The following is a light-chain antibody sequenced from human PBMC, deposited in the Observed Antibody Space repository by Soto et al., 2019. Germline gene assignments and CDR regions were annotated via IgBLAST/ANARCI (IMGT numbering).Light chain of an antibody. CDR1: TGPVTNGHF. CDR3: LLSDGGAVV. V-gene: IGLV7-46*01. J-gene: IGLJ2*01. CDR2: DST. Sequence: QAVVTQEPSLTVSPGGTVTLTCGSSTGPVTNGHFPYWFQQKPGQAPRPLIYDSTNKHSWTPARFSGSLLGGRAALTLSGAQPEDEAEYYCLLSDGGAVVFGGGTQLTVL.